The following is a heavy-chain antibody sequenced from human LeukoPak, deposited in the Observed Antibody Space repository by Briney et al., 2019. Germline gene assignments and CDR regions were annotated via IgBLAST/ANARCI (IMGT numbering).Heavy chain of an antibody. D-gene: IGHD5-12*01. Sequence: GGSLRLSCAGSGFPFSSHGMNWVRQAPGKGLEWVSGISPGGPTYYADSVKGRFTISRDDSKNTLYLQMRNLRADDTAVCYCAKDGAWLRFDDWGQGILVTVSS. V-gene: IGHV3-23*01. CDR1: GFPFSSHG. CDR2: ISPGGPT. J-gene: IGHJ4*02. CDR3: AKDGAWLRFDD.